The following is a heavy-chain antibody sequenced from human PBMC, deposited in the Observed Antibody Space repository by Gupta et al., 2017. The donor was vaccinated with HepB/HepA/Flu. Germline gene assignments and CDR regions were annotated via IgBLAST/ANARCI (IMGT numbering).Heavy chain of an antibody. CDR2: INPHSGDT. V-gene: IGHV1-2*02. Sequence: QVQLVQSGAEVKKPGASMKVSCKASGSTFIGYYIHWVRQAPGQGLEWMGWINPHSGDTSYAPKFLGRVTMTRDTSINTVNMELSRLRFDDTAVYYCARSVISWGGYYFDYWGQGTLVTVSS. CDR1: GSTFIGYY. J-gene: IGHJ4*02. D-gene: IGHD3-3*01. CDR3: ARSVISWGGYYFDY.